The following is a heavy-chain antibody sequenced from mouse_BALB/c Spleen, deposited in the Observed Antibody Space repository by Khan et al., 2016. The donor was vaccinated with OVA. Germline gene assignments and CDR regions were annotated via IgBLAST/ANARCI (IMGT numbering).Heavy chain of an antibody. CDR1: GFTFSTYG. D-gene: IGHD1-1*01. CDR2: VSTGGGYT. J-gene: IGHJ3*01. CDR3: TRRSYHYDSEGFDY. V-gene: IGHV5-6*01. Sequence: EVELVESGGDLVKPGGSLKLSCAASGFTFSTYGMSWVRQTPDKRLEWVATVSTGGGYTYYPHSVKGRFTISSDNAKNTLYLQMSCLKSEDTAMFYYTRRSYHYDSEGFDYWGQGTLVTVSA.